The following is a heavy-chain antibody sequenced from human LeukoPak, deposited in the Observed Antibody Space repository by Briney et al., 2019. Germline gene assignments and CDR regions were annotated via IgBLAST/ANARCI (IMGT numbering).Heavy chain of an antibody. CDR3: ARGHLTTVIKAYYFDY. J-gene: IGHJ4*02. D-gene: IGHD4-17*01. CDR2: IIPIFGTA. Sequence: SVKVPCKASGGTFSSYAISWVRQAPGQGLEWMGGIIPIFGTANYAQKFQGRVTITADESTSTAYMELSSLRSEDTAVYCCARGHLTTVIKAYYFDYWGQGTLVTVSS. CDR1: GGTFSSYA. V-gene: IGHV1-69*13.